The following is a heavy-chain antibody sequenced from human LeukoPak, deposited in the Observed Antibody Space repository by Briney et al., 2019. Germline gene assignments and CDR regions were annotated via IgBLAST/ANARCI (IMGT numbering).Heavy chain of an antibody. CDR2: IIPIFGTA. Sequence: ASVKVSCKASGGTFSSYAISWVRQAPGQGLEWMGEIIPIFGTANYAQKFQGRVTITADKSTSTAYMELSSLRSEDTAVYYCARSVVVVVASYYYYYGMDVWGKGTTVTVSS. CDR1: GGTFSSYA. V-gene: IGHV1-69*06. CDR3: ARSVVVVVASYYYYYGMDV. D-gene: IGHD2-15*01. J-gene: IGHJ6*04.